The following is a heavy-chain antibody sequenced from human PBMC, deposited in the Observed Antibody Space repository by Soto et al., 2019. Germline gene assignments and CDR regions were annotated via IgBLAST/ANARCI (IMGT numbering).Heavy chain of an antibody. CDR1: EFTFSGSS. J-gene: IGHJ4*02. CDR3: TPEGAGFKY. CDR2: IRSKTTNYAT. V-gene: IGHV3-73*02. Sequence: DVQLVESGGGLVQPGGSLKLSCAASEFTFSGSSMHWVRQASGKGLEWVGRIRSKTTNYATAYAASVKDRFTISRDDSKNTTYLQMSSLKAEDTAVYYCTPEGAGFKYWGQGTLGTVSS. D-gene: IGHD1-26*01.